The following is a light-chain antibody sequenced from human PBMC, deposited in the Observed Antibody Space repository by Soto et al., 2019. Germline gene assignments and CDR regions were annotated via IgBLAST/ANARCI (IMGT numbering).Light chain of an antibody. Sequence: QSVLTQPRSVSGSPGQSVTISCNGTSSDVGGYNYVSWYQQHPGKAPKLMIYDVSKRPSGVPDRFSGSKSGNTASLTISGLQAEDEAYYYCCSYAGSYVFGTGTKLTVL. CDR1: SSDVGGYNY. CDR3: CSYAGSYV. J-gene: IGLJ1*01. V-gene: IGLV2-11*01. CDR2: DVS.